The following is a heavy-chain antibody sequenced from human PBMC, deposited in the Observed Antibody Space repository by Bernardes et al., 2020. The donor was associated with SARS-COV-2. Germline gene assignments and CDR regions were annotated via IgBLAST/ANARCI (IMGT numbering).Heavy chain of an antibody. V-gene: IGHV3-7*03. J-gene: IGHJ4*02. CDR3: ARIGYSSSSFDY. CDR1: GFTFTNYW. D-gene: IGHD6-6*01. Sequence: GGSLRLSCAASGFTFTNYWMSWVRQAPGKGLEWVANIKQDGSEKLYGDSVRGRLTTSRDNAKISLYLQMNSLRAEDTAVYYCARIGYSSSSFDYWGQGTLVTVSS. CDR2: IKQDGSEK.